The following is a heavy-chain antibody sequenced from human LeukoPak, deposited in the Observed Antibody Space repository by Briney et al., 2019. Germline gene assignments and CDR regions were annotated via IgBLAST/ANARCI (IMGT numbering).Heavy chain of an antibody. V-gene: IGHV3-30*03. J-gene: IGHJ4*02. CDR1: GGSISSYY. CDR2: ISYDGSNK. CDR3: ARDPRNYVQPLGFDY. Sequence: LSLTCTVSGGSISSYYWSWVRQAPSKGLEWVAVISYDGSNKYYADSVKGRFTISRDNSKNTLYLQMNSLRAEDTAVYYCARDPRNYVQPLGFDYWGQGTLVTVSS. D-gene: IGHD4-11*01.